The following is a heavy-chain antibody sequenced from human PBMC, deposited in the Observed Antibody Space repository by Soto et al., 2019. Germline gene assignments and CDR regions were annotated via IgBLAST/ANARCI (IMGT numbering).Heavy chain of an antibody. J-gene: IGHJ3*01. Sequence: QVQLQESGPGLVKPSQTLFLTCTVSGGSISSGGYYWSWIRQHPGKGLEWIGYIYYSGSTYYNASLERRVTISVDTSKDQFFLELSSVAAADPAVYYCAGGPEPWGEGFDLWGQGTMVTGSS. CDR1: GGSISSGGYY. CDR2: IYYSGST. V-gene: IGHV4-31*03. D-gene: IGHD1-26*01. CDR3: AGGPEPWGEGFDL.